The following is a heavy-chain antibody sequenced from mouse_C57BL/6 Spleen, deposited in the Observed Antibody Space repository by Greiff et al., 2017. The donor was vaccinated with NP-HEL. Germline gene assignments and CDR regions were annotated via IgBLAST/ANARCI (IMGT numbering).Heavy chain of an antibody. CDR2: IDPNSGGT. CDR1: GYTFTSYW. D-gene: IGHD1-1*01. CDR3: AGWASTVEAPFDY. V-gene: IGHV1-72*01. J-gene: IGHJ2*01. Sequence: VQLQQPGAELVKPGASVKLSCKASGYTFTSYWMHWVKQRPGRGLEWIGRIDPNSGGTKYNEKFKSKATLTVDKPSSTAYMQLSSLTSEDSAVYYCAGWASTVEAPFDYWGQGTTLTVSS.